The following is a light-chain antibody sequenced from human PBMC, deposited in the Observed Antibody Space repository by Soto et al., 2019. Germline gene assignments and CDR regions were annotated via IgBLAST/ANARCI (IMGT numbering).Light chain of an antibody. CDR2: AAS. V-gene: IGKV1-27*01. J-gene: IGKJ3*01. CDR1: KGISNY. Sequence: DIQITQSQPSLSASEGDRATITCRASKGISNYLAWYQQKPGKVPKLLIYAASTLQSGVPSRFSGSGSGTDFTLTISSLQPEDVATYYCQKYNSAPYTFGPGTKVDIK. CDR3: QKYNSAPYT.